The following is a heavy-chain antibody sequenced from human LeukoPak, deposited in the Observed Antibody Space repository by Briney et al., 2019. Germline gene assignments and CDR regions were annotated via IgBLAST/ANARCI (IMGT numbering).Heavy chain of an antibody. V-gene: IGHV4-31*03. J-gene: IGHJ4*02. D-gene: IGHD3-22*01. CDR2: IYYSGST. Sequence: PSETLSLTCTVSGGSIRSGGYYWSWIRQHPGKGLEWIGYIYYSGSTYYNPSLKSRVTISVDTSKNQFSLKLSSVTAADTAVYYCARVPYYYDSSGYYYLTPFDYWGQGTLVTVSS. CDR1: GGSIRSGGYY. CDR3: ARVPYYYDSSGYYYLTPFDY.